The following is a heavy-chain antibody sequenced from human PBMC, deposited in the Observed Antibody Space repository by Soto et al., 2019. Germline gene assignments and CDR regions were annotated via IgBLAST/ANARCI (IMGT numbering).Heavy chain of an antibody. D-gene: IGHD3-10*01. CDR2: INPNSGGT. V-gene: IGHV1-2*02. J-gene: IGHJ4*02. CDR3: ARDDIWFGEFIDY. CDR1: GYTFTGYY. Sequence: ASVKVSCKASGYTFTGYYMHWVRQAPGQGLEWMGWINPNSGGTNYAQKFQGGVTMTRDTSISTAYMELSRLRSDDTAVYYCARDDIWFGEFIDYWGQGTLVTVSS.